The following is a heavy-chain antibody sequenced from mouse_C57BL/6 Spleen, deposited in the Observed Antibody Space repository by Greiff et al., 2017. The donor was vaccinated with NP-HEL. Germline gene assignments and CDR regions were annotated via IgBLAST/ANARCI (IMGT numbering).Heavy chain of an antibody. CDR2: IDPEDGET. V-gene: IGHV14-2*01. J-gene: IGHJ4*01. CDR3: ALSVITTVPQMDY. CDR1: GFNIKDYY. D-gene: IGHD1-1*01. Sequence: VHVKQSGAELVKPGASVKLSCTASGFNIKDYYMHWVKQRTEQGLEWIGRIDPEDGETKYAPKFQGKATITADTSSNTAYLQLSSLTSEDTAVYYCALSVITTVPQMDYWGQGTSVTVSS.